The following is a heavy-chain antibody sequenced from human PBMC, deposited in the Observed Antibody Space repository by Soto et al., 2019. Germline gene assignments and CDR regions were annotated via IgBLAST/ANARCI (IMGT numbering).Heavy chain of an antibody. Sequence: SVKVSCKASGGTFSSYAISWVRQAPGQGLEWMGGIIPIFGTANYAQKFQGRVTITADKSTSTAYMELSSLRSEDTAVYYCARQSGSPPTHAFDIWGQGTMVTVSS. D-gene: IGHD3-10*01. CDR1: GGTFSSYA. CDR3: ARQSGSPPTHAFDI. CDR2: IIPIFGTA. V-gene: IGHV1-69*06. J-gene: IGHJ3*02.